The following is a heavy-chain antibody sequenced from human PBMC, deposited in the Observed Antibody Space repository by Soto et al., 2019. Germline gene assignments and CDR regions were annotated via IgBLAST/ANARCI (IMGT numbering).Heavy chain of an antibody. Sequence: ASVKVSCKASGYTFTSYGISWVRQAPGQGLEWMGWISAYNGNTNYAQKLQGRVTMTTDTSTSTAYLELRSLSAEDTAVYYCAKASKAPWPLHPDWRFFGYWGPGTLVTVSS. V-gene: IGHV1-18*01. J-gene: IGHJ4*02. CDR3: AKASKAPWPLHPDWRFFGY. CDR2: ISAYNGNT. D-gene: IGHD3-9*01. CDR1: GYTFTSYG.